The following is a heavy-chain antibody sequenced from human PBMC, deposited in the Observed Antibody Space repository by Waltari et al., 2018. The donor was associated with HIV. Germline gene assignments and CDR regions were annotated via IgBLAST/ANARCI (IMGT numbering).Heavy chain of an antibody. D-gene: IGHD3-10*01. CDR2: INAANGKI. CDR3: ARDVDRGRGNWFDP. V-gene: IGHV1-3*01. J-gene: IGHJ5*02. Sequence: QVQLVQSGAEVKEPGAAVKVSCKASGYTFTTYNMHWVRQAPGQRLEWMGWINAANGKIKYSQKFQGRVTITRDTSASTVYMELISLRAEDTAVYYCARDVDRGRGNWFDPWGQGTLVTVSS. CDR1: GYTFTTYN.